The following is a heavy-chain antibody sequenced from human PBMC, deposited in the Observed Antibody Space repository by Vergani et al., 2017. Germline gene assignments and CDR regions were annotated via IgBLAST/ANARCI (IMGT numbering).Heavy chain of an antibody. J-gene: IGHJ4*02. CDR1: GFTFNIYA. D-gene: IGHD5-12*01. CDR3: AKDYNIMGALHY. Sequence: EVRLLESGGGLVQPGGSLRLSCAASGFTFNIYAMSWVRQAPGKGLEWVSTSAYNGCHTYSAYSVTGLFTISRDNSKNTLFLQLKTPRAEDTGVYYCAKDYNIMGALHYWGQGTLVAVSS. V-gene: IGHV3-23*01. CDR2: SAYNGCHT.